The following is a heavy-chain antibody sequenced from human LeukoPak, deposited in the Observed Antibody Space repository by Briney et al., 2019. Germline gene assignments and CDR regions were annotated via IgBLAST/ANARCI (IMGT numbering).Heavy chain of an antibody. CDR3: ASEGSGWYGSYFDY. D-gene: IGHD6-19*01. J-gene: IGHJ4*02. CDR1: GDSVSSNSAA. Sequence: SQTLSLTCAISGDSVSSNSAAWNWIRQSPSRGLEWLGRTYYRSKWYNDHAVSVKSRITINSDTSKNQFSLQLNSVTPEDTAVYYCASEGSGWYGSYFDYWGQGTLVTVSS. CDR2: TYYRSKWYN. V-gene: IGHV6-1*01.